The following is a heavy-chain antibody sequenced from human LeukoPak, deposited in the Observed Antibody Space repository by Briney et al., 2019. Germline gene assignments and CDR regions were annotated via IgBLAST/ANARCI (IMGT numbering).Heavy chain of an antibody. V-gene: IGHV4-61*02. D-gene: IGHD2-15*01. CDR3: ARAAPKRYCSGGSCYSIFDY. J-gene: IGHJ4*02. CDR2: IYTSGST. Sequence: SQTLSLTCTVSGGSISSGSYYWSWIRQPAGKGLEWIGRIYTSGSTNYNPSLKSRVTISVDTSKNQFSLKLSSVTAADTAVYYCARAAPKRYCSGGSCYSIFDYWGQGTLVTVSS. CDR1: GGSISSGSYY.